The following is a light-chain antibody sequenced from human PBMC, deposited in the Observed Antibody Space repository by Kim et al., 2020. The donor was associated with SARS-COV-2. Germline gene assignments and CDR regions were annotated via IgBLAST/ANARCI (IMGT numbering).Light chain of an antibody. CDR3: QQYNNWPPWT. J-gene: IGKJ1*01. CDR1: QSVSSN. V-gene: IGKV3-15*01. Sequence: VAPGERAALSCRASQSVSSNLAWYQQKPGQAPRLLIYGASTRATGIPARFSGSGSGTEFTLTISSLQSEDFAVYYCQQYNNWPPWTFGQGTKVEIK. CDR2: GAS.